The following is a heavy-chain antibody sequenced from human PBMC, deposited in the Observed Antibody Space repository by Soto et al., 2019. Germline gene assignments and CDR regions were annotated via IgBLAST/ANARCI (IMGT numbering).Heavy chain of an antibody. D-gene: IGHD6-19*01. CDR1: GYTFTSYD. CDR2: MNPNSGNP. V-gene: IGHV1-8*01. Sequence: QVQLVQSGAEVKKPGASVKVSCKASGYTFTSYDINWVRQATGQGLEWMGWMNPNSGNPGYAQKWHGIVTMTTNTTRSAAHIERSSLRSEDTAVYYCAGSGRGWYLYWGQGTLVTVSS. J-gene: IGHJ4*02. CDR3: AGSGRGWYLY.